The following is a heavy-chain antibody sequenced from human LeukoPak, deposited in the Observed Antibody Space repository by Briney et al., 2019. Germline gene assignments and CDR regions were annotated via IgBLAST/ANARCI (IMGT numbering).Heavy chain of an antibody. CDR1: GFSISAYE. V-gene: IGHV3-30-3*01. Sequence: GGSLRLSCAASGFSISAYEMHWVRQAPGKGLEWVAVISGDGNIQLYSDSVKGRFTISRDTSKTTLYLQMNSLRAENTAVYYCAKDLLPGAPDYFDYWGQGTLVTVSS. J-gene: IGHJ4*02. D-gene: IGHD1-26*01. CDR2: ISGDGNIQ. CDR3: AKDLLPGAPDYFDY.